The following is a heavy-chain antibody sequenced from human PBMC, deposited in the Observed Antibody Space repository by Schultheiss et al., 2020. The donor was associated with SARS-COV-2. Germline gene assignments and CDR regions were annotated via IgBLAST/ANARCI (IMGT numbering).Heavy chain of an antibody. CDR3: ARGYCSSTSCYLDY. Sequence: SETLSLTCTVSGGSISSYYWSWIRQPPGKGLEWIGRIYTSGSTNYNPSLKSRVTMSVDTSKNQFSLKLSSVTAADTAVYYCARGYCSSTSCYLDYWGQGTLVTVSS. V-gene: IGHV4-4*07. D-gene: IGHD2-2*01. CDR2: IYTSGST. J-gene: IGHJ4*02. CDR1: GGSISSYY.